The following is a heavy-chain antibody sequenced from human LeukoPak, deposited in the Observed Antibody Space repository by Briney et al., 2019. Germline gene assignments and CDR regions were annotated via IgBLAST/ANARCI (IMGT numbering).Heavy chain of an antibody. CDR2: IYSSGST. J-gene: IGHJ5*02. V-gene: IGHV4-59*08. Sequence: PSETLSLTCTVSGGSLSSYYWSWIRQPPGKGLEWIGYIYSSGSTSYNHSLKSRVTISVGTSKNQFSLKLSSVTAADTAVYYCARHPCSGGSCPNPFDPWGQGTLVTVSS. CDR1: GGSLSSYY. CDR3: ARHPCSGGSCPNPFDP. D-gene: IGHD2-15*01.